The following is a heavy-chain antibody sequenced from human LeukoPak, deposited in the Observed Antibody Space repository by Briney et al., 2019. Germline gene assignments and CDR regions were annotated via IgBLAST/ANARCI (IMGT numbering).Heavy chain of an antibody. CDR2: IIPIFGTA. CDR1: GGTFSSYA. CDR3: ARGILAAAGTHSLYYYYGMGV. D-gene: IGHD6-13*01. V-gene: IGHV1-69*13. J-gene: IGHJ6*02. Sequence: SVKVSCKASGGTFSSYAISWVRQAPGQGLEWMGGIIPIFGTANYAQKFQGRVTITADESTSTAYMELSSLRSEDTAVYYCARGILAAAGTHSLYYYYGMGVWGQGTTVTVSS.